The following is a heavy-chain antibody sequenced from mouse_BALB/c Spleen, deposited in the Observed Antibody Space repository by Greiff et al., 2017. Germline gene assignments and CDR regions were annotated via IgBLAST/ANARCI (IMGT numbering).Heavy chain of an antibody. Sequence: VESGGGLVQPGGSRKLSCAASGFTFSSFGMHWVRQAPEKGLEWVAYISSGSSTIYYADTVKGRFTISRDNPKNTLFLQMTSLRSEDTAMYYCARSRWYAMDYWGQGTSVTVSS. J-gene: IGHJ4*01. CDR2: ISSGSSTI. CDR3: ARSRWYAMDY. V-gene: IGHV5-17*02. CDR1: GFTFSSFG. D-gene: IGHD1-1*02.